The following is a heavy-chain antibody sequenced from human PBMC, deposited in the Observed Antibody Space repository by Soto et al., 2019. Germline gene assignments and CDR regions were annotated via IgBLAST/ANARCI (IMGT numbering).Heavy chain of an antibody. Sequence: LSLTCAASGFTFSDYYMSWIRQAPGKGLEWVSYISSSGSTIYYADSVKGRFTISRDNAKNSLYLQMNSLRAEDTDVYYCARQGTYSYDSSGYPSRNAFDIWGQGTMVTVSS. J-gene: IGHJ3*02. V-gene: IGHV3-11*01. CDR2: ISSSGSTI. D-gene: IGHD3-22*01. CDR3: ARQGTYSYDSSGYPSRNAFDI. CDR1: GFTFSDYY.